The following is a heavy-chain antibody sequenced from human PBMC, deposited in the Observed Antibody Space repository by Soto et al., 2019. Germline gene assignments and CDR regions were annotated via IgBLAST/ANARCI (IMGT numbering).Heavy chain of an antibody. Sequence: SETLSLTCAVYGGSFSNYYWSWIRRPPGKGLEWIGEINHNRTSNYNPSLKSRVTISVDTSKNQFSLKLSSVTAADTAVYYRARDQGYSYRFLDSWGQGTLVTVS. CDR2: INHNRTS. J-gene: IGHJ4*02. V-gene: IGHV4-34*01. CDR1: GGSFSNYY. D-gene: IGHD3-16*02. CDR3: ARDQGYSYRFLDS.